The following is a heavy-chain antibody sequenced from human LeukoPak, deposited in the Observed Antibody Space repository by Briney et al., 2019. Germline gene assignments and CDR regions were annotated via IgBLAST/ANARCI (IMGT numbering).Heavy chain of an antibody. Sequence: SETLSLTCTVSGGSISRGGYCWSWIRQHPGKGLEWIGYIDYSGSTFYNPSLKSRLTMSIDTSKNQFSLKLSSVAAADTAVYYCAADTSGYRIFNYWGQGTLVTVSS. CDR1: GGSISRGGYC. V-gene: IGHV4-31*03. CDR2: IDYSGST. J-gene: IGHJ4*02. CDR3: AADTSGYRIFNY. D-gene: IGHD3-22*01.